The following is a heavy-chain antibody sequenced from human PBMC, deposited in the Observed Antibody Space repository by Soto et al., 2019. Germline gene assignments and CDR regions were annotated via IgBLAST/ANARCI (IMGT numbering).Heavy chain of an antibody. CDR3: ARDQAESIYYYYAMDV. V-gene: IGHV3-30-3*01. CDR1: GFTFSTFD. D-gene: IGHD3-10*01. Sequence: QVQLVESGGGVVQPGRSLRLSCAASGFTFSTFDMHWVRQAPGKGLECVAVISYDGINKYYADSVKGRFTISRDNSKNTLYLQMNSLRTEDTAVYYCARDQAESIYYYYAMDVWGQGTTVTVSS. CDR2: ISYDGINK. J-gene: IGHJ6*02.